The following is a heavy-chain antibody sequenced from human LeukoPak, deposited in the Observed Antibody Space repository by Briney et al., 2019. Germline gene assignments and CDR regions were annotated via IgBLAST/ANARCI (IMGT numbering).Heavy chain of an antibody. V-gene: IGHV1-69*04. CDR1: GGTFSSYA. CDR2: IIPILGIA. D-gene: IGHD5-24*01. J-gene: IGHJ6*02. CDR3: ARLELEMATIPGYYYGMDV. Sequence: SVKVSCKASGGTFSSYAISWVRQAPGQGLEWMGRIIPILGIANYAQKFQGRVTITADKSTSTAYMELSSLRSEDTAVYYCARLELEMATIPGYYYGMDVWGQGTTVTVSS.